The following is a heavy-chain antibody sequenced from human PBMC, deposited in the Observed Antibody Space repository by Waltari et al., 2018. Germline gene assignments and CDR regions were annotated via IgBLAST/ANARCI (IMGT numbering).Heavy chain of an antibody. D-gene: IGHD3-22*01. CDR2: ISYNERNI. V-gene: IGHV3-30*04. J-gene: IGHJ6*02. CDR3: ARDYCDRTNCHGMDV. CDR1: EFTFRSYS. Sequence: QVQLVESGGGVVQPGRSLRLSCAASEFTFRSYSMHWVRQAPGKGLEWVAVISYNERNIYYVDSVKGRFTISRDNSQKMLYLQMNSLRAEDTAVYYCARDYCDRTNCHGMDVWGRGTTVTVSS.